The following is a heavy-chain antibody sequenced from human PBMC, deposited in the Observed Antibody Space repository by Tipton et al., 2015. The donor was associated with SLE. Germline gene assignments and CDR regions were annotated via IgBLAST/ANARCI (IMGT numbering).Heavy chain of an antibody. CDR1: GGSFSGYS. V-gene: IGHV4-34*01. CDR2: INHSGIT. D-gene: IGHD3-10*01. CDR3: ARHNFGSGSYGLDY. J-gene: IGHJ4*02. Sequence: TLSLTCAVYGGSFSGYSWTWIRQAPRKGLEWIGDINHSGITNYNPSLKSRVTISLDTSKSQFSLRVNSVTAADTAVYYCARHNFGSGSYGLDYWGQGTLVTVFS.